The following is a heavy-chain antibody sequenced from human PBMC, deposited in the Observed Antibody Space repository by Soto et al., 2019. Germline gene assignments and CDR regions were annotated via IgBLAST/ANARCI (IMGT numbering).Heavy chain of an antibody. CDR1: GFTFSSYG. J-gene: IGHJ4*02. D-gene: IGHD4-17*01. CDR2: ISHDGSNK. CDR3: AKPLTTVTNYYFDQ. Sequence: QVQLVESGGGVIQPGRSLRLSCAASGFTFSSYGMHWVRQAPGKGLEWVAVISHDGSNKYGADSVKGRFTIFRDNSKNTLYLQMNSLRPEDSAVYYCAKPLTTVTNYYFDQWGQGTLVTVSS. V-gene: IGHV3-30*18.